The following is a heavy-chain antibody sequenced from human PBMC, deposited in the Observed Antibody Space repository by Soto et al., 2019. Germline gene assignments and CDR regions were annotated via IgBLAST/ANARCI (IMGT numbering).Heavy chain of an antibody. CDR1: GFTFSSYA. V-gene: IGHV3-23*01. CDR2: ISGSGGST. J-gene: IGHJ5*02. CDR3: ARGVVPAARGNWFDP. D-gene: IGHD2-2*01. Sequence: PGGSLRLSCAASGFTFSSYAMSWVRQAPGKGLEWVSAISGSGGSTYYADSVKGRFTISRDNSKNTLYLQMSSLRAEDMAVYYCARGVVPAARGNWFDPWGQGTLVTVSS.